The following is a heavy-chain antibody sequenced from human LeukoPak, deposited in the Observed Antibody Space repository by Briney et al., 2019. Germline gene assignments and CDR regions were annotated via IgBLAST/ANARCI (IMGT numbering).Heavy chain of an antibody. J-gene: IGHJ1*01. CDR1: GGSISSGGYS. CDR3: ARGAEYFQH. CDR2: IYYIGST. Sequence: SQTLSLTCTVSGGSISSGGYSWSWIRQHPGKGLEWIGYIYYIGSTNYNPSLKSRVTISVDTSKNQFSLKLSSVTPADTAVYYCARGAEYFQHWGQGTLVTVSS. V-gene: IGHV4-31*03.